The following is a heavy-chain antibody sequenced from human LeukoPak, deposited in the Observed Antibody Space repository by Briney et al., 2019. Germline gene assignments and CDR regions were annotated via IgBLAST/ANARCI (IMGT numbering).Heavy chain of an antibody. CDR3: ARAARLSYYYYYYMDV. Sequence: PSETLSLTCTVSVGSISSYYWRWIRQPPRKGLEWIGYIYYSGSTNYNPSLKSRVTISVDTSKNPFSLKLSSVTAADTAVYYCARAARLSYYYYYYMDVWGKGTTVTVSS. D-gene: IGHD3-16*01. J-gene: IGHJ6*03. CDR2: IYYSGST. V-gene: IGHV4-59*01. CDR1: VGSISSYY.